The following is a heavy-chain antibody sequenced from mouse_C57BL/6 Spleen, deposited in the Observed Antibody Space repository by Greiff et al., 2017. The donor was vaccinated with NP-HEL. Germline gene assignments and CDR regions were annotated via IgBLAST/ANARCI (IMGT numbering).Heavy chain of an antibody. CDR1: GYSITSGYG. Sequence: EVQLQQSGPGLVKPSQSLSLTCTVTGYSITSGYGWNWIRQFPGNKLEWMGYISYSGSTNYNPSPKSRISITLDTSKNQFFLQLNSVTTEDTATYYCARTARIKYWGQGTTLTVSS. CDR3: ARTARIKY. D-gene: IGHD1-2*01. CDR2: ISYSGST. J-gene: IGHJ2*01. V-gene: IGHV3-2*02.